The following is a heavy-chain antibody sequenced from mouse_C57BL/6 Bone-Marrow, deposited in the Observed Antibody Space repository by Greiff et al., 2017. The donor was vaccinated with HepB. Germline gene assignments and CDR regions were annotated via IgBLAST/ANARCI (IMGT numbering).Heavy chain of an antibody. V-gene: IGHV1-63*01. CDR1: GYTFTNYW. D-gene: IGHD1-1*01. Sequence: VKLMESGAELVRPGTSVKMSCKASGYTFTNYWIGWAKQRPGHGLEWIGDIYPGGGYTNYNEKFKGKATLTADKSSSTAYMQFSSLTSEDSAIYYCARGDYYGSSLYWYFDVWGTGTTVTVSS. CDR3: ARGDYYGSSLYWYFDV. J-gene: IGHJ1*03. CDR2: IYPGGGYT.